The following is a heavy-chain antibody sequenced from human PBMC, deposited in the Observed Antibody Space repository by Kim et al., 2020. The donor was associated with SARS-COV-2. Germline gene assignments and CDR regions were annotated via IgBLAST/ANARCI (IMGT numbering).Heavy chain of an antibody. CDR1: GGSISSYY. V-gene: IGHV4-59*01. CDR2: IYYSGST. J-gene: IGHJ4*02. CDR3: ARTPRYFDWFYFDY. D-gene: IGHD3-9*01. Sequence: SETLSLTCTVSGGSISSYYWSWIRQPLGKGLEWIGYIYYSGSTNYNPSLKSRVTISVDTSKNQFSLKLSSVTAADTAVYYCARTPRYFDWFYFDYWGQGTLVTVSS.